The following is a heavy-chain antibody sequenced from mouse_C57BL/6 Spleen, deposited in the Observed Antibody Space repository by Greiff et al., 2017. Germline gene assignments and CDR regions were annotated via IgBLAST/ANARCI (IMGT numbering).Heavy chain of an antibody. CDR1: GYTFTSYW. Sequence: VQLQQSGTVLARPGASVKMSCKTSGYTFTSYWMHWVKQRPGPGLEWIGAIYPGNSDTSYNQKFKGKAKLTAVTSASTAYMELSSLTNEDSAVYYCTIDSSGSGWFAYWGKGTLVTVSA. V-gene: IGHV1-5*01. CDR3: TIDSSGSGWFAY. D-gene: IGHD3-2*02. J-gene: IGHJ3*01. CDR2: IYPGNSDT.